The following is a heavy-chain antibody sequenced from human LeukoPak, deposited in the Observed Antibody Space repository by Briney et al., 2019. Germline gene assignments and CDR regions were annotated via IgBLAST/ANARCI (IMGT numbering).Heavy chain of an antibody. CDR1: GYTFTGYY. CDR2: INPNSGDT. CDR3: ARGVPPSYSSAWYVKY. D-gene: IGHD6-19*01. J-gene: IGHJ4*02. Sequence: EASVKVSCTASGYTFTGYYMHWVRQAPGQGLEWMGWINPNSGDTNYAQKFQGRDTMTRDTSISTAYMELSRLGSDDTAVYYCARGVPPSYSSAWYVKYWGQGALVTVSS. V-gene: IGHV1-2*02.